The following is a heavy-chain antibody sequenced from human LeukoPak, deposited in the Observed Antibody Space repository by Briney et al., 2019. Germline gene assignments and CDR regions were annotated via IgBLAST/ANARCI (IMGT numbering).Heavy chain of an antibody. V-gene: IGHV3-48*01. CDR1: GFTFSTYI. J-gene: IGHJ5*02. Sequence: GGSMSLSCAASGFTFSTYIMNWVRQAPESGLEWVSYFSGGNAIYYADSLKGRFTISSDNAKNSLYLQMSSLRAEDTAVYYCAREIIVLVPSAIRGERHWFDPWGQGTLVTVSS. CDR3: AREIIVLVPSAIRGERHWFDP. D-gene: IGHD2-2*02. CDR2: FSGGNAI.